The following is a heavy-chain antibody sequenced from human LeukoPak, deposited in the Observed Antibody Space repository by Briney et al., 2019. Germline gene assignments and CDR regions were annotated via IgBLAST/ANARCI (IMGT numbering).Heavy chain of an antibody. D-gene: IGHD4-23*01. CDR1: GFTFSGYA. Sequence: HPGGSLRLSCAASGFTFSGYAMHWARQAPGKGLEWVAIISFDGSNKYYADSVKGRFTMSRDNSKNTLYLQMNSLIPEDTAVYYCARDAATVVTPLSVRNFDYWGQGTLVTVSS. CDR3: ARDAATVVTPLSVRNFDY. J-gene: IGHJ4*02. CDR2: ISFDGSNK. V-gene: IGHV3-30*04.